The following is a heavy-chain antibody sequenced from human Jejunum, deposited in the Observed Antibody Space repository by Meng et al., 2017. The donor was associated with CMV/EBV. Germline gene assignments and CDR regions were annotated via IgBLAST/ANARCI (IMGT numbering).Heavy chain of an antibody. CDR3: AKNKGYASEGIDP. D-gene: IGHD3-10*01. Sequence: TFTGGSTSSSYYGGWFRQPPGKGLEWIGSIYYSGITYYSPSLKSRVSISIDTSKNQFSLNLNSVTAADTAVYYCAKNKGYASEGIDPWGQGTLVTVSS. V-gene: IGHV4-39*01. CDR2: IYYSGIT. CDR1: GGSTSSSYY. J-gene: IGHJ5*02.